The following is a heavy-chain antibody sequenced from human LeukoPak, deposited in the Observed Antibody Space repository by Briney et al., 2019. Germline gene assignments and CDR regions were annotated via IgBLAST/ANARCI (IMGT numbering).Heavy chain of an antibody. Sequence: GASVKVSCKASGYTFTGYYMHWVRQAPGQGLEWMGWINPNSGGTNYAQKFQGRVTMTRDTSISTACMELSRLRSDDTAVYYCARDSEEGALGELVSGALDYWGQGTLVTVSS. CDR3: ARDSEEGALGELVSGALDY. J-gene: IGHJ4*02. V-gene: IGHV1-2*02. D-gene: IGHD3-16*01. CDR2: INPNSGGT. CDR1: GYTFTGYY.